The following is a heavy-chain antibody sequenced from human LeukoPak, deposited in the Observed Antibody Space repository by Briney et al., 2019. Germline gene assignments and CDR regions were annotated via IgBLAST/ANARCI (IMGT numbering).Heavy chain of an antibody. V-gene: IGHV3-30*02. J-gene: IGHJ4*02. D-gene: IGHD3-10*01. Sequence: GGSLRLSCAASGFTFSSYGMHWVRQAPGKGLEWVAFIRYDGSNKYYADSVKGRLTISRDNSKNTLYLQMNSLRAEDTAVYYCAKDLPDYYGSGSPPDYWGQGTLVTVSS. CDR3: AKDLPDYYGSGSPPDY. CDR1: GFTFSSYG. CDR2: IRYDGSNK.